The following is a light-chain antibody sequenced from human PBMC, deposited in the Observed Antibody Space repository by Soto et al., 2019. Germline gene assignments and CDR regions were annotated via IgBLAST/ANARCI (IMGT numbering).Light chain of an antibody. Sequence: EVVMTQSPAILSVSPGERATLSCRASQSVSSNLAWYQQKPGQAPRLLIHGASTRATGIPTRFSGSGSGTEFTLTISSLQSEDFAVYYCQHYNNWPPYTFGQGTKLEIK. V-gene: IGKV3-15*01. CDR2: GAS. CDR3: QHYNNWPPYT. CDR1: QSVSSN. J-gene: IGKJ2*01.